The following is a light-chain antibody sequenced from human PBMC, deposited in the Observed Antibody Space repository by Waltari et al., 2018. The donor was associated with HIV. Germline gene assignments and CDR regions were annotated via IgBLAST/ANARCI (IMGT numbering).Light chain of an antibody. V-gene: IGLV3-25*03. CDR1: ALPKKY. Sequence: SYDLTQTPSVSVSPGQTARINCSRGALPKKYSSWYRQKAGQAPILLIYKDRARSSGIPERISGSGSGTGVTLTITDVQAEDEGDYFCQSTDYDGTWVFGGGTKLTVL. J-gene: IGLJ3*02. CDR2: KDR. CDR3: QSTDYDGTWV.